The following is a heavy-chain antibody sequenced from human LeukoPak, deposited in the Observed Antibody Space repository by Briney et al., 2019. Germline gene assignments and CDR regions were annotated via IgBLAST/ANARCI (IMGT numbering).Heavy chain of an antibody. CDR1: GGSISSGGYY. J-gene: IGHJ4*01. CDR3: ARDRVPPYYFDY. Sequence: SETLSLTCTVSGGSISSGGYYWSWIRQPPGKGLEWIGYIYHSGSTYYNPSLKSRVTISVDRSKNQFSLKLSSVTAADTAVYYCARDRVPPYYFDYWGQGTLVTVSS. CDR2: IYHSGST. V-gene: IGHV4-30-2*01. D-gene: IGHD3-10*01.